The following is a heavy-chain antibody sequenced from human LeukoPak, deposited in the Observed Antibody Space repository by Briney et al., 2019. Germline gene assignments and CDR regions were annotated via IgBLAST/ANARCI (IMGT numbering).Heavy chain of an antibody. CDR3: ARDLSGSQSLYDY. CDR2: ISRNSNYI. CDR1: GFTFSSFS. V-gene: IGHV3-21*01. D-gene: IGHD1-26*01. Sequence: GGSLRLSCAASGFTFSSFSMNWVRQAPGKGLKWVSSISRNSNYIYYADSVRGRFTISRDNAKNSLYLQMNSLGGEDTAVYFCARDLSGSQSLYDYWGQGTLVTVSS. J-gene: IGHJ4*02.